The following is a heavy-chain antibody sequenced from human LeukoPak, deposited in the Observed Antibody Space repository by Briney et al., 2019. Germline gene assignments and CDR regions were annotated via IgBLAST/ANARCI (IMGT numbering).Heavy chain of an antibody. V-gene: IGHV3-53*01. J-gene: IGHJ5*02. CDR3: TREQPRLFACFDP. Sequence: PGGSLRLSCAVSGFTVSSNYMSWVRQAPGKGLEWVSVIYSGGGTYYADSVKGRFTISRDNSKNTLYLQMNSLRAEDTAVYCCTREQPRLFACFDPWGQGTLVTVSS. D-gene: IGHD2/OR15-2a*01. CDR2: IYSGGGT. CDR1: GFTVSSNY.